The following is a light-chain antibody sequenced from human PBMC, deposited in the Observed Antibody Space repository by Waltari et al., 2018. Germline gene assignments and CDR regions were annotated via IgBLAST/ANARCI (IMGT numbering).Light chain of an antibody. Sequence: DIQMTQSPSTLPASVGDSVSITCRASQSIGSWLAWYQQKPGKAPKLLIYEATSLESGVPSRFSASGSGTEFTLTISSLQPDDFATYYCQRYNSYPITFGPGTKVDI. J-gene: IGKJ3*01. CDR2: EAT. CDR1: QSIGSW. V-gene: IGKV1-5*03. CDR3: QRYNSYPIT.